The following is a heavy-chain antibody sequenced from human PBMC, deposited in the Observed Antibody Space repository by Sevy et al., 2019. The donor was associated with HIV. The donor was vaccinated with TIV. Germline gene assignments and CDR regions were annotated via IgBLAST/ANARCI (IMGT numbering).Heavy chain of an antibody. Sequence: SETLSLTCTVSGAAISSGGYYWTWIRQHPGKGLEWIGNIYHSGSSFYNPSLKGRVVMSVVTSKNQFSLNPTSLTAADTAVYYCARVPVGSSPYYYAIDVWGQGTSVTVSS. V-gene: IGHV4-31*03. CDR3: ARVPVGSSPYYYAIDV. CDR2: IYHSGSS. J-gene: IGHJ6*02. CDR1: GAAISSGGYY. D-gene: IGHD6-6*01.